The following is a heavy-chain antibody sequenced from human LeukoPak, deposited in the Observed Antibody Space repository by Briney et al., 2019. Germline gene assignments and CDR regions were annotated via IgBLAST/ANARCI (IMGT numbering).Heavy chain of an antibody. Sequence: AVKVSCKASGGTFSSYAISWVRQAPGQGLEWMGGIIPIFGTANYAQKFQGRVTITADESTSTAYMELSSLRSEDTAVYYSARDSDDYVWGSYDYWGQGTLVTVSS. CDR2: IIPIFGTA. D-gene: IGHD3-16*01. V-gene: IGHV1-69*13. J-gene: IGHJ4*02. CDR1: GGTFSSYA. CDR3: ARDSDDYVWGSYDY.